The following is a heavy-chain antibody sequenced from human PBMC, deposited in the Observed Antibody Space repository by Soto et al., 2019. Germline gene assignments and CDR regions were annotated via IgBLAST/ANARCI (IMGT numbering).Heavy chain of an antibody. CDR3: ARSALPAAINNWFDP. J-gene: IGHJ5*02. D-gene: IGHD2-2*01. CDR2: IIPIFGRT. Sequence: GASVKVSCKASGGTFSTYAINWVRQAPGQGLEWMGGIIPIFGRTTYAQKFQGRVTITADNPTTTAYMELNRLRSEDTAVFYCARSALPAAINNWFDPWGQGTLVTVSS. CDR1: GGTFSTYA. V-gene: IGHV1-69*06.